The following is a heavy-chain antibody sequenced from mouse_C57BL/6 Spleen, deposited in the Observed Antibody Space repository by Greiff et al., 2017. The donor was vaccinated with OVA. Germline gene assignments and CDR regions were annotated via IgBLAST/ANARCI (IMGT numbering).Heavy chain of an antibody. D-gene: IGHD1-1*01. V-gene: IGHV1-5*01. J-gene: IGHJ2*01. CDR3: TRDQITTVVNFDY. Sequence: VQLQQSGTVLARPGASVKMSCKTSGYTFTSYWMHWVKQRPGQGLEWIGAIYPGNSDTSYNQKFKGKAKLTAVTSASTAYMELSSLTNADSAVYYCTRDQITTVVNFDYWGQGTTLTVSS. CDR1: GYTFTSYW. CDR2: IYPGNSDT.